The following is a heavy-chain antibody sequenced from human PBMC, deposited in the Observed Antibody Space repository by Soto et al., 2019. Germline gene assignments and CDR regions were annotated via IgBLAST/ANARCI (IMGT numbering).Heavy chain of an antibody. J-gene: IGHJ6*02. CDR2: ISSSSSYI. D-gene: IGHD3-3*01. Sequence: GGSLRLSCAASGFTFSSYSVNWVRQAPGKGLEWVSSISSSSSYIYYADSVKGRFTISRDNAKNSLYLQMNSLRAEDTAVYYCARSLRFLEWLYGMDVWGQGTTVTVSS. V-gene: IGHV3-21*01. CDR3: ARSLRFLEWLYGMDV. CDR1: GFTFSSYS.